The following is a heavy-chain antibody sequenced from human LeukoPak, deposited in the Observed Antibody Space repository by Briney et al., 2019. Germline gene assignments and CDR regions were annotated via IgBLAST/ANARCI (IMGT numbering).Heavy chain of an antibody. D-gene: IGHD3-9*01. CDR1: GGSISSYY. Sequence: SETLSLTCTVSGGSISSYYWSWIRQPAGKGLEWIGRMYTRGSTNYNPSLESRVTMSADTSKNQFSLKLSSVTAADTAVYYCARGEYYDILTGYYHSPGIFDYWGQGTLVTVSS. CDR2: MYTRGST. V-gene: IGHV4-4*07. CDR3: ARGEYYDILTGYYHSPGIFDY. J-gene: IGHJ4*02.